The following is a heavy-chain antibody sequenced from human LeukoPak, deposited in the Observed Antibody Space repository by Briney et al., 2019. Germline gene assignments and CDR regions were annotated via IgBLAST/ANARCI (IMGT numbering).Heavy chain of an antibody. CDR1: GGSFSGYH. CDR2: INDRGHT. V-gene: IGHV4-34*01. D-gene: IGHD4-23*01. J-gene: IGHJ4*02. CDR3: ARDPTTVVTTPYYFGF. Sequence: PSETLSLTCAVHGGSFSGYHWNWIRQSPGKGLEWIGEINDRGHTNYNPSLESRVTISVDTSKMQFSLKLNSVTAADTAVYYCARDPTTVVTTPYYFGFWGQGTLVTVSS.